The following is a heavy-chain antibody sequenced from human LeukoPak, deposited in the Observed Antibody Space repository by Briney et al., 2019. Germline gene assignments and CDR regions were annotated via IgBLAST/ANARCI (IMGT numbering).Heavy chain of an antibody. CDR3: ARDFQRLYYFDSSGYYEGDY. D-gene: IGHD3-22*01. CDR1: GYSFTNYG. V-gene: IGHV1-18*01. J-gene: IGHJ4*02. Sequence: ASVKVSCKASGYSFTNYGISWVRQAPGQGLEWVGWISPYNGNPQYAHKLQGRVTLTTDKSTSKAYMELRRLGSDDTGVYYCARDFQRLYYFDSSGYYEGDYWGQGTLVTVSS. CDR2: ISPYNGNP.